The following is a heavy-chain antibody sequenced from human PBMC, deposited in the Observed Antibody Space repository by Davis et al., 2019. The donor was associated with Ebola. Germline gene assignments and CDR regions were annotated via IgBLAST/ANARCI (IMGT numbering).Heavy chain of an antibody. D-gene: IGHD3-3*01. CDR1: GFTLSNYW. V-gene: IGHV3-74*01. Sequence: GESLKISCAASGFTLSNYWLHWVRQAPGKGLVWVSRIDSDGSSTNYADSVKSRFTISRDNTKNTLFLQMNSLRAEDTAVYYCARVSSFRSGRLGYYYGMDVWGQGTTVTVSS. CDR2: IDSDGSST. CDR3: ARVSSFRSGRLGYYYGMDV. J-gene: IGHJ6*02.